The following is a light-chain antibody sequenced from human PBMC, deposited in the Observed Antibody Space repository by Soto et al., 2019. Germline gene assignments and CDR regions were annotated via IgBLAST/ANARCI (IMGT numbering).Light chain of an antibody. CDR3: QQYNNWRGT. J-gene: IGKJ1*01. CDR2: GAS. V-gene: IGKV3-15*01. CDR1: QSVSSN. Sequence: EIVMTQSPATLSVSPGERATLSCRASQSVSSNLAWYQQKPGQAPRLLIYGASTRATGIPARFSGSRSGTEFTLTISSLQSEDCAVYYCQQYNNWRGTFGQGTKVEIK.